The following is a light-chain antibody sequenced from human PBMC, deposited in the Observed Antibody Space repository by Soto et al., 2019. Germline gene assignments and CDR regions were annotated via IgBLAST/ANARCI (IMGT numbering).Light chain of an antibody. J-gene: IGKJ4*01. CDR1: QSVNTY. CDR3: QQRINCPLT. CDR2: DAS. Sequence: DIVLTQSPATLSLSPGERATLSCRASQSVNTYLAWYHQKPGQAPRLLLYDASNRASGIPARFSGSGSGTGFTLIISSLEPEDFAIYYCQQRINCPLTFGGGTKVEIK. V-gene: IGKV3-11*01.